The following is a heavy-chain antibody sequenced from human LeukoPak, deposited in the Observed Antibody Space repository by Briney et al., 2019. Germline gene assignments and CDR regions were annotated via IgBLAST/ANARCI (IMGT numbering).Heavy chain of an antibody. CDR3: ARGPRFGELLWHWFDP. V-gene: IGHV4-59*08. CDR2: YYSGST. CDR1: GDSISSYY. D-gene: IGHD3-10*01. J-gene: IGHJ5*02. Sequence: PSETLSLTCTVSGDSISSYYWTWIRQPPGKGLEWIGYYYSGSTNYNPSLNSRVTVSLDPSQNQFSLKLRSVTAADTAVYYCARGPRFGELLWHWFDPWGQGTLVTVSS.